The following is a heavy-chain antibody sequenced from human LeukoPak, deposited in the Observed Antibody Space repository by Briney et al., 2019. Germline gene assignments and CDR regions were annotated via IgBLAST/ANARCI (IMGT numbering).Heavy chain of an antibody. CDR3: ARGGEYYYDSSGYYYVWYYFDY. CDR1: GYTFTSYG. CDR2: ISAYNGDT. Sequence: ASVKVSCKASGYTFTSYGISWVRQAPGQGLEWMGWISAYNGDTNYAQKLQGRVTMTTDTSTSTAYMELRSLGSDDTAVYYCARGGEYYYDSSGYYYVWYYFDYWGQGTLVTVSS. V-gene: IGHV1-18*01. J-gene: IGHJ4*02. D-gene: IGHD3-22*01.